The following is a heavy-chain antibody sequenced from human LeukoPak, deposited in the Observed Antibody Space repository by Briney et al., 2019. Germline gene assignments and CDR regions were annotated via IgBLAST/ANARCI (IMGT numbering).Heavy chain of an antibody. CDR2: ISGSGGST. CDR3: AKATPRYYYDSSGYYYGLDY. D-gene: IGHD3-22*01. J-gene: IGHJ4*02. CDR1: GFTFSSYA. Sequence: GGSLRLSCAASGFTFSSYAMSWVRQAPGKWLEWVSAISGSGGSTYYADSVKGRFTISRDNSKNTLYLQMNSLRAEDTAVYYCAKATPRYYYDSSGYYYGLDYWGQGTLVTVSS. V-gene: IGHV3-23*01.